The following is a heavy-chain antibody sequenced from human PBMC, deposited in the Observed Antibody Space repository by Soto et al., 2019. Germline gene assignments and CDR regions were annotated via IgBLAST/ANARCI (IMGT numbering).Heavy chain of an antibody. J-gene: IGHJ4*02. CDR3: ARTDCSSTSCKYSGYDSSYFDY. Sequence: SETLSLTCAVYGGSFSGYYWSWIRQPPGKGLEWIGEINHSGSTNYNPSLKSRVTISVDTSKNQFSLKLSSVTAADTAVYYCARTDCSSTSCKYSGYDSSYFDYWGQGTLVTVSS. V-gene: IGHV4-34*01. CDR1: GGSFSGYY. D-gene: IGHD2-2*01. CDR2: INHSGST.